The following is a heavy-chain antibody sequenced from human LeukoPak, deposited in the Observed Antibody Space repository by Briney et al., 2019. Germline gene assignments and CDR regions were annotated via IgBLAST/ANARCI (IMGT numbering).Heavy chain of an antibody. V-gene: IGHV3-23*01. CDR1: GFTFSSYA. D-gene: IGHD3-22*01. CDR2: ISGSGGST. CDR3: AKDRDGYYYSSGYYPYYFDY. J-gene: IGHJ4*02. Sequence: GGSLRLSCAASGFTFSSYAMSWVRQAPGKGLEWVSAISGSGGSTYYADSVKGRFTISRDNSKNTLYLQMNSLRAEDTAVYYCAKDRDGYYYSSGYYPYYFDYWGQGTLVTVSS.